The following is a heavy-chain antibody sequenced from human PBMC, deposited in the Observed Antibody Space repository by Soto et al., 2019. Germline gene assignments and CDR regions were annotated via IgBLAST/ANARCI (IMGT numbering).Heavy chain of an antibody. Sequence: QSQTLSLTCAISGDSVSSNSAAWNWIRQSPSRGLEWLGRTYYRSKWYNDYAVSVKSRITINPDTSKNQFSLQLNSVTPEDTAVYYCARDSGYCSSTSCYKFDYWGQGTLVTVSS. J-gene: IGHJ4*02. CDR1: GDSVSSNSAA. V-gene: IGHV6-1*01. CDR2: TYYRSKWYN. CDR3: ARDSGYCSSTSCYKFDY. D-gene: IGHD2-2*02.